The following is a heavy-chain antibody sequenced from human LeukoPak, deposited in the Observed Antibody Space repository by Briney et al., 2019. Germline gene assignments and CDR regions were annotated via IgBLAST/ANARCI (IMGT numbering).Heavy chain of an antibody. CDR3: AKDGAGTYYDFWSGYWTFDY. Sequence: GGSLRLTCAASGFSFSRSWMSWVRQAPGKGLEWVANIKEDGSEKQYVDSVKGRFTISGDNAKNSLYLQMNSLRAEDTAVYYCAKDGAGTYYDFWSGYWTFDYWGQGTLVTVSS. V-gene: IGHV3-7*03. CDR1: GFSFSRSW. CDR2: IKEDGSEK. D-gene: IGHD3-3*01. J-gene: IGHJ4*02.